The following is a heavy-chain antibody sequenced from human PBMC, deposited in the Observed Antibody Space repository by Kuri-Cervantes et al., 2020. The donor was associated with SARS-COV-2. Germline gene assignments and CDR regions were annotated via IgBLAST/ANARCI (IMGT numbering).Heavy chain of an antibody. CDR2: IYYSGST. CDR1: GGSFSGYY. D-gene: IGHD2-21*01. Sequence: SQTLSLTCVVYGGSFSGYYWSWIRQPPGKGLEWIGYIYYSGSTNYDPSLKSRVTISVDTSKNQFSLKLSSATAADTAVYYCARAAYCGGDCYYYFDYWGQGTLVTVSS. CDR3: ARAAYCGGDCYYYFDY. V-gene: IGHV4-59*01. J-gene: IGHJ4*02.